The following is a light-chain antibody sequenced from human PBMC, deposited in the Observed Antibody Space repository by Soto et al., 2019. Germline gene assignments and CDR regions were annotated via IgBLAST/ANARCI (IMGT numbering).Light chain of an antibody. V-gene: IGKV1-39*01. CDR1: QPISSH. CDR3: QQTYSRPVT. CDR2: FIS. Sequence: DIEMTQSPSALSASVGDKVTITCRASQPISSHLNWYKHKPGEAPRLLIYFISRLQSGAPSRFSGSGSGKDFTLTIDSPKPEDTETYYCQQTYSRPVTFGQGTRLEIK. J-gene: IGKJ5*01.